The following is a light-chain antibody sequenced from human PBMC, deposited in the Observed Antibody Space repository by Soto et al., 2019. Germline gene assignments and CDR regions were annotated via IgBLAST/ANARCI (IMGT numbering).Light chain of an antibody. CDR1: SSNIGNNH. CDR2: DNN. V-gene: IGLV1-51*01. CDR3: GTWDSSLSAGV. Sequence: QSVLTQPPSVSAAPGQKVTISCSGSSSNIGNNHLSWYQQFPGTAPKLLIYDNNKRPSGTPDRFSGSKSGTSATLGITGLQTGDEADYYCGTWDSSLSAGVFGGGTKLTVL. J-gene: IGLJ2*01.